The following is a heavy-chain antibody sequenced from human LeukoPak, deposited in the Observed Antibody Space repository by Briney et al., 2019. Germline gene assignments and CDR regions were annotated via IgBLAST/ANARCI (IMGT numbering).Heavy chain of an antibody. V-gene: IGHV3-11*06. CDR2: ISGSGSYT. CDR1: GFTFSDYY. CDR3: ATETRYCTSTSCSYYYGMDV. Sequence: GGSLRLSCAASGFTFSDYYTTWIRQAPGKGLEWVSYISGSGSYTNYADSVKGRFTISRDNAKNSLFLQMNSLRAEDTAVYYCATETRYCTSTSCSYYYGMDVWGKGTTVTVSS. J-gene: IGHJ6*04. D-gene: IGHD2-2*01.